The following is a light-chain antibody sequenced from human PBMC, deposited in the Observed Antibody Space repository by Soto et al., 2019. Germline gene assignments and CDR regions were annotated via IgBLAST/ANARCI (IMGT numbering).Light chain of an antibody. J-gene: IGKJ2*01. Sequence: ELVLTQSPATVSVSPGERATLSCRASQSVSSNLAWYQQKPGQAPRLLIYGASTRATGTPARFSGSGSGTEFTLTISSLQSEDFAVYYCQQYNSWPPYTFGQGTKLEIK. CDR3: QQYNSWPPYT. CDR1: QSVSSN. V-gene: IGKV3-15*01. CDR2: GAS.